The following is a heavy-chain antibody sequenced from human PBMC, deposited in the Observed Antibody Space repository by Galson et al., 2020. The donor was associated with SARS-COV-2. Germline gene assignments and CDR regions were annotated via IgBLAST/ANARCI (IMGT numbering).Heavy chain of an antibody. Sequence: SQTLSLTCAISGDSVSSNSAAWNWIRQSPSRGLEWLGRTYYRSKWYNDYAVSVKSRITSNPDTSKNQFSLQLNSVTPEDTGVYYCARALLTGINILYYHGMDVWGQGTTVTVSS. CDR1: GDSVSSNSAA. D-gene: IGHD1-20*01. CDR3: ARALLTGINILYYHGMDV. V-gene: IGHV6-1*01. CDR2: TYYRSKWYN. J-gene: IGHJ6*02.